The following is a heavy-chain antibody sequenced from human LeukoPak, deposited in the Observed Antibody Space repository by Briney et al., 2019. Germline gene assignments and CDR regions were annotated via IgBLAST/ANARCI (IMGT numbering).Heavy chain of an antibody. D-gene: IGHD3-16*01. CDR2: ISSNGGST. J-gene: IGHJ4*02. V-gene: IGHV3-64D*06. CDR3: VGGFDY. CDR1: GFTVSSYA. Sequence: PGGSLRLSCSASGFTVSSYAMHWVRQAAGEGLEYVLAISSNGGSTYYADSVKGRFTISRDNSKNTLYLQMSSLRAEDTAVYYCVGGFDYWGQGTLVTVSS.